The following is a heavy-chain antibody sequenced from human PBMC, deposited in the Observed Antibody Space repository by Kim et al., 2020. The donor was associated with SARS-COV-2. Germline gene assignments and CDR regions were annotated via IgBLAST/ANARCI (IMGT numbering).Heavy chain of an antibody. J-gene: IGHJ4*02. Sequence: GGSLRLSCAASGFTFTTYVMSWVRQAPGKGLEWVSTISGSGVGTYYADSVKGRFTISTDTSKNTVFLQMNSLRDEDTAVYYCAASDYWGQGSLVSVSS. CDR2: ISGSGVGT. CDR3: AASDY. CDR1: GFTFTTYV. V-gene: IGHV3-23*01.